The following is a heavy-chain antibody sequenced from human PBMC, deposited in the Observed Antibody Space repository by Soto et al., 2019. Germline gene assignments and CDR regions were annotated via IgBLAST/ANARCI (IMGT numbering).Heavy chain of an antibody. D-gene: IGHD3-10*01. Sequence: QVHLVESGGGLVKPRGSLRLSCAASGFTFSDCYMTWIRQAPGKGLEWVSYISSGGSSIYYADSVKGRFTISRDNAKNSLYLQMNSLRAEDTAMYYCASLAIGTIIRGAPDFWGQRTLVTVSS. CDR3: ASLAIGTIIRGAPDF. CDR1: GFTFSDCY. CDR2: ISSGGSSI. V-gene: IGHV3-11*01. J-gene: IGHJ4*02.